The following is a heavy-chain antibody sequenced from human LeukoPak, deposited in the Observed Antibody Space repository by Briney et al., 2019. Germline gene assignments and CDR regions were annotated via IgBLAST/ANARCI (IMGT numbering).Heavy chain of an antibody. Sequence: SVKVSCKASGGTFSSYAISWVRQAPGQGLEWMGGIIPIFGTANYAQKFQGRVTITADESTSTAYMELSSLRSEDTAVYYCATSKGVVAASVARDAFDIWGQGTMVTVSS. CDR3: ATSKGVVAASVARDAFDI. J-gene: IGHJ3*02. CDR1: GGTFSSYA. CDR2: IIPIFGTA. V-gene: IGHV1-69*13. D-gene: IGHD2-15*01.